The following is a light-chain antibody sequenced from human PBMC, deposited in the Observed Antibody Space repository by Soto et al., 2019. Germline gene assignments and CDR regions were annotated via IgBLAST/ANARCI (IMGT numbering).Light chain of an antibody. CDR3: LQHNNYPLA. V-gene: IGKV1-17*01. J-gene: IGKJ4*01. CDR1: QGIRND. CDR2: VAS. Sequence: DSQVTRSPSSLSASVGDRVTITCRASQGIRNDLSWYQQKPGEAPKRLVYVASSLDGGVPARFSGSGSGTEFTLTISSLQPEDFATYYCLQHNNYPLAFGGGTKVAIK.